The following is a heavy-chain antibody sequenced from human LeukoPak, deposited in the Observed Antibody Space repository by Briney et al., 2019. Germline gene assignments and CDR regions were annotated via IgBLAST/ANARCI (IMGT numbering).Heavy chain of an antibody. CDR3: AKGTETYYDFWSGYLVGFDY. J-gene: IGHJ4*02. Sequence: GGSLRLSCAASGFTFSSYAMSWVRQAPGKGLEWVSGISGSGGSTYYADSVKGRFTISRDNSKNTLYLQMNSLRAEDTAVYYCAKGTETYYDFWSGYLVGFDYWGQGTLVTVSS. V-gene: IGHV3-23*01. CDR1: GFTFSSYA. D-gene: IGHD3-3*01. CDR2: ISGSGGST.